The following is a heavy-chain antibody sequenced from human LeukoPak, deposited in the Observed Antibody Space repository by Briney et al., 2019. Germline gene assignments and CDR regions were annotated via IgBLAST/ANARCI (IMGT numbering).Heavy chain of an antibody. CDR1: GGSISSYY. CDR2: IHYTGST. CDR3: ARVESRYDFWSGYYNLYYYYYMDV. Sequence: SEILSLTCTVSGGSISSYYWSWIRQSPGKGLECFGYIHYTGSTNYNPSLKSRVTISVDTSKNQFSLKLSSVTAADTAVYYCARVESRYDFWSGYYNLYYYYYMDVWGKGTTVTVSS. V-gene: IGHV4-59*12. J-gene: IGHJ6*03. D-gene: IGHD3-3*01.